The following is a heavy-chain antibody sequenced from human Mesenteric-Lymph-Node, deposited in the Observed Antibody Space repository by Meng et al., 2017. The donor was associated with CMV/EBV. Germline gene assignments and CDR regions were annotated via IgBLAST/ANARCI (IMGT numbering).Heavy chain of an antibody. V-gene: IGHV4-4*02. D-gene: IGHD2-2*01. CDR2: IYHSGST. CDR1: GGSISSSNW. CDR3: ARYVVPAAMFDY. Sequence: GSLRLSCAVSGGSISSSNWWTWVRQPPGKGLEWIGEIYHSGSTNYNPSLKSRVTISVDKSKNQFSLKLSSMTAADTAVYYCARYVVPAAMFDYWGQGTLVTVSS. J-gene: IGHJ4*02.